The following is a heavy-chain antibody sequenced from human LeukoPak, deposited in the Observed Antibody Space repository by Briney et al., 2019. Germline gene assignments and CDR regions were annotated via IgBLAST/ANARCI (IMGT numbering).Heavy chain of an antibody. Sequence: SETLSLTCAVYGGSFSGYYWSWIRQPPGKGLEWIGEINHSGSTNYNPSLKSRVTISVDTSKNQFSLKLSSVTAEDTAVYYCAKKLRWDCSSTNCPKGDCFDPWGQGTLVTVSS. CDR3: AKKLRWDCSSTNCPKGDCFDP. J-gene: IGHJ5*02. CDR2: INHSGST. CDR1: GGSFSGYY. D-gene: IGHD2-2*01. V-gene: IGHV4-34*01.